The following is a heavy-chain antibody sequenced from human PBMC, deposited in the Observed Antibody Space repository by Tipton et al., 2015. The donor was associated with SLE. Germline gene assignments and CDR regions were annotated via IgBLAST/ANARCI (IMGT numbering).Heavy chain of an antibody. D-gene: IGHD3-10*01. Sequence: QLVQSGAEVKKPGASVKVSCKASGYTFRDFYMYWVRQAPGQGLEWMGIINPSGGWTRYAQEFQGRVTMTRNTSTTTAYMELSSLTSEDTAVYYCTRGLRFTMVQGVEYWGQGTLVTVSS. J-gene: IGHJ4*02. CDR1: GYTFRDFY. CDR2: INPSGGWT. V-gene: IGHV1-46*01. CDR3: TRGLRFTMVQGVEY.